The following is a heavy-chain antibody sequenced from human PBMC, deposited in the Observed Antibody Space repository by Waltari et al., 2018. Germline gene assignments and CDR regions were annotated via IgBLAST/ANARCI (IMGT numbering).Heavy chain of an antibody. J-gene: IGHJ4*02. V-gene: IGHV3-7*01. CDR1: GLTFSSYW. CDR2: IKQDGTEK. Sequence: EVQLVESGGGLVQPGGSLRLSCAASGLTFSSYWMSWVRQAPGKGLEWVANIKQDGTEKYYVDSVKGRFTISRDNAKNSLDLQMNSLRAEDTAVYYCARGRNVDYWGQGTLVTVSS. CDR3: ARGRNVDY.